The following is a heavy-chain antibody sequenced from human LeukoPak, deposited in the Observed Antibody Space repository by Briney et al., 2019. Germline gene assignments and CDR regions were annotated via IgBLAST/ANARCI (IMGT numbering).Heavy chain of an antibody. CDR3: AKRGGSYIRYFDY. Sequence: GGSLRLSCAASGFTFSTYDMHWVRQAPGKGLEWVSFIRYDGSDKLYADSVKGRFTVSRDNSKNTLYLQMNSLRPEDTAVYYCAKRGGSYIRYFDYWGQGTLVTVSS. V-gene: IGHV3-30*02. CDR2: IRYDGSDK. CDR1: GFTFSTYD. D-gene: IGHD1-26*01. J-gene: IGHJ4*02.